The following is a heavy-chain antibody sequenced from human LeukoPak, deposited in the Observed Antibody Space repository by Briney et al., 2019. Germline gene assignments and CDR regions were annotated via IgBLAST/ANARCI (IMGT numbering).Heavy chain of an antibody. CDR1: GYTFTSYY. CDR3: ARVGSGMVATSYYYYGMDV. Sequence: GASVKVSCKASGYTFTSYYMHWVRQAPGQGLEWMGIINPSGGSTSYAQKFQGRVTMTRDTSTSTVYMELSSLRSEDTAVYYCARVGSGMVATSYYYYGMDVWGQGTTVTVSS. V-gene: IGHV1-46*01. D-gene: IGHD5-12*01. CDR2: INPSGGST. J-gene: IGHJ6*02.